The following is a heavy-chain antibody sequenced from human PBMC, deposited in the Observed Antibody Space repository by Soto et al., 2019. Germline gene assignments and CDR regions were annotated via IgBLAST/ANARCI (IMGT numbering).Heavy chain of an antibody. D-gene: IGHD3-3*01. V-gene: IGHV3-30*03. J-gene: IGHJ5*02. CDR1: GFTFSSYG. CDR2: ISHDGSNK. CDR3: ARGRNSYYDFWSVSP. Sequence: QVQLVESGGGVVQPGRSLRLSCAASGFTFSSYGMHWVRQAPGKGLEWVAVISHDGSNKYYADSVKGRFTISRDNSKNTLYLQMNSLRAEDTAVYYCARGRNSYYDFWSVSPWGQGTLVTVSS.